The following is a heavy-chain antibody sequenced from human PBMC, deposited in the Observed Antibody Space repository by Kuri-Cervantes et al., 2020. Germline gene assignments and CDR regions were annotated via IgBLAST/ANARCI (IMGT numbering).Heavy chain of an antibody. V-gene: IGHV4-34*01. CDR3: ARGLTYYNFWSGYAPP. CDR1: GGSFSGYY. J-gene: IGHJ5*02. CDR2: INRSGST. D-gene: IGHD3-3*01. Sequence: SETLSLTCAVYGGSFSGYYWSWIRQPPGKGLEWIGEINRSGSTHYNPSLKSRVTISVDTSKNQFSLKLTSVTAADTAVYYCARGLTYYNFWSGYAPPWGQGTLVTVSS.